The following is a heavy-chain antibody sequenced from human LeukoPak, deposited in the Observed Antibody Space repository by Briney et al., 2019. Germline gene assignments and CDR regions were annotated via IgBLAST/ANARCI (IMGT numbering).Heavy chain of an antibody. D-gene: IGHD3-3*01. Sequence: ASETLSLTCTVSGGSISSYYWSWIRQPPGKGLEWIGYIYYSGSTNYNPSLKSRVTISVDTSKNQFSLKLSSVTAADTAVYYCARVGVTILGVVKGYYYYYMDVWGKGTTVTVSS. CDR1: GGSISSYY. CDR3: ARVGVTILGVVKGYYYYYMDV. CDR2: IYYSGST. V-gene: IGHV4-59*01. J-gene: IGHJ6*03.